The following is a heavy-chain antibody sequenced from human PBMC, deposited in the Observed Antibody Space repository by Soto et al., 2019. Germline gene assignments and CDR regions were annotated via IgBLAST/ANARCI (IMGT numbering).Heavy chain of an antibody. CDR2: IYYSGST. CDR3: ARRGLSSGYDLSQRYFDY. Sequence: QLQLQESGPGLVKPSETLSLTCTVSGGSISSSSYYWGWIRQPPGKGLEWIGSIYYSGSTYYNPSLKSRVTISVDTSKNQFSLKLSSVTAADTAVYYCARRGLSSGYDLSQRYFDYWGQGTLVTVSS. V-gene: IGHV4-39*01. D-gene: IGHD5-12*01. J-gene: IGHJ4*02. CDR1: GGSISSSSYY.